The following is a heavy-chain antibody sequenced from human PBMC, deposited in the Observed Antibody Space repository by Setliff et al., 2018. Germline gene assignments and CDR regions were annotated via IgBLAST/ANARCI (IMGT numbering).Heavy chain of an antibody. V-gene: IGHV4-38-2*01. J-gene: IGHJ4*02. D-gene: IGHD3-22*01. CDR1: GYSISSGNY. CDR3: ARQEDDSSGYYSTD. CDR2: ISHSGSA. Sequence: SETLSLTCAVSGYSISSGNYWGWIRQPPGKGLEWIGSISHSGSAYYNPSLKSRVTISVDTSKNQFSLKLSSVTVADTAVYYCARQEDDSSGYYSTDWGQGTLVTVSS.